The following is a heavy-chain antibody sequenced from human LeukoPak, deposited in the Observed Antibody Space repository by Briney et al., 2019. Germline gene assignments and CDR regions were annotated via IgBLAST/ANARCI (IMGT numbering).Heavy chain of an antibody. V-gene: IGHV3-23*01. D-gene: IGHD4-23*01. CDR2: ISGGGGST. CDR1: GFTFSNYA. Sequence: GGSLRLSCAASGFTFSNYAMSWVRQAPGKGLEWVSTISGGGGSTYYADAVKGRFTISRDNSKNTLYLQMNSLRAEDTAVYYCAKNSHLDVWGKGTTVTVSS. CDR3: AKNSHLDV. J-gene: IGHJ6*04.